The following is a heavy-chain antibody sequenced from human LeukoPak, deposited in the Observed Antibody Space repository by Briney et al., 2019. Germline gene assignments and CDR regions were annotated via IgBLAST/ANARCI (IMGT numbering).Heavy chain of an antibody. V-gene: IGHV4-59*01. CDR2: IYYSGST. CDR3: ARAHYYGSGRKTYDWFDP. J-gene: IGHJ5*02. Sequence: SETLSLTCTVSGGSIGSYYWSWIRQPPGKGLEWIGYIYYSGSTNYNPSLKSRVTISVDTSKNQFSLKLSSVTAADTAVYYCARAHYYGSGRKTYDWFDPWGQGTLVTVSS. CDR1: GGSIGSYY. D-gene: IGHD3-10*01.